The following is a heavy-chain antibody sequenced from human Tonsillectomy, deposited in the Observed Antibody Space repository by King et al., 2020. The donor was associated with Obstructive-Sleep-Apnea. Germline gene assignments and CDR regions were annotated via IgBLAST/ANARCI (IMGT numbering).Heavy chain of an antibody. CDR1: GASISSYY. J-gene: IGHJ5*02. Sequence: VQLQESGPGLVKSSETLSLTCAVSGASISSYYWNWIRQPPGKGLEWIGNIFYSGRIKYNPSLKSRVFISVDTSKNQFSLNLSSVTAADTAVYYCAREGYSTEANWFDHWGQGTLVTVSS. V-gene: IGHV4-59*01. CDR3: AREGYSTEANWFDH. CDR2: IFYSGRI. D-gene: IGHD1-26*01.